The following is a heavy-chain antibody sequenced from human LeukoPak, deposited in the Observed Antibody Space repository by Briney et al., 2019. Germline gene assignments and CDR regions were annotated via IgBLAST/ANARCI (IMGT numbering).Heavy chain of an antibody. D-gene: IGHD3-10*01. J-gene: IGHJ4*02. CDR1: GFTVSSNY. V-gene: IGHV3-53*01. CDR3: ARGPMGGSGSYVDY. Sequence: PGGSLRLSCAASGFTVSSNYMSWVRQAPGKGLEWVSVIYSGGSTYYADSVKGRFTISRDNSKNTLYLQVNSLRAEDTAVYYCARGPMGGSGSYVDYWGQGTLVAVSS. CDR2: IYSGGST.